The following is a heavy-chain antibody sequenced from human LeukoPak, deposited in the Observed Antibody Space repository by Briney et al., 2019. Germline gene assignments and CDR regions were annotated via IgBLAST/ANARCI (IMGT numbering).Heavy chain of an antibody. Sequence: GGSLRLSCAASGFTFSSYGMSWVRQAPGKGLEWVSAISGSGGSTYYADSVKGRFTISRGNSKNTLYLQMNSLRADDTAVYYCGRGIQSFDPWGQGTLVTVSS. CDR1: GFTFSSYG. V-gene: IGHV3-23*01. D-gene: IGHD3-16*01. J-gene: IGHJ5*02. CDR3: GRGIQSFDP. CDR2: ISGSGGST.